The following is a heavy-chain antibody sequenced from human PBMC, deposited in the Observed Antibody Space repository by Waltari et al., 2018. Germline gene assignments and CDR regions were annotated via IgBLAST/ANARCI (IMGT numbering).Heavy chain of an antibody. V-gene: IGHV4-39*01. J-gene: IGHJ4*02. CDR2: IYYSGVT. Sequence: QLQLQESGPGLVKPSETLSFTCTVSGGSISSSSYYWGWIRQPPGKGLEWIGSIYYSGVTYYNPSLNSRVTISVDTSKNQFSLKLSSVTAADTAVYYCATKRESSASGFDYWGQGTLVTVSS. CDR1: GGSISSSSYY. CDR3: ATKRESSASGFDY. D-gene: IGHD6-19*01.